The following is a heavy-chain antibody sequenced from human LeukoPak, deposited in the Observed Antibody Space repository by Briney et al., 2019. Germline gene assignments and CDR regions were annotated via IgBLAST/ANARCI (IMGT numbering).Heavy chain of an antibody. CDR3: ARAGSPGYYFDH. D-gene: IGHD6-19*01. J-gene: IGHJ4*02. CDR1: GGSISSYY. CDR2: VYYSGST. V-gene: IGHV4-59*01. Sequence: KPSETLSLTCTVSGGSISSYYWSWIRQPPGKGLECIGYVYYSGSTDYNPSLKSRVTISVDTSKNQFSLKLGSVTAADTAVYYCARAGSPGYYFDHWGQGSLVTVSS.